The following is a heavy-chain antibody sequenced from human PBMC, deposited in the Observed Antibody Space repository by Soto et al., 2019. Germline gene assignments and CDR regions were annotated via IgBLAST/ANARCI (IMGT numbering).Heavy chain of an antibody. CDR3: ARAVTPRGYGSGSFDY. D-gene: IGHD3-10*01. CDR2: INPSGGST. CDR1: GYTFTSYY. V-gene: IGHV1-46*01. Sequence: ASVKVSCKASGYTFTSYYMHWLRQAPGQGLEWMGIINPSGGSTSYAQKFQGIVTMTMDTSTSTGYMELSSLRSEDTAMYYCARAVTPRGYGSGSFDYWGQGTLVTVSS. J-gene: IGHJ4*02.